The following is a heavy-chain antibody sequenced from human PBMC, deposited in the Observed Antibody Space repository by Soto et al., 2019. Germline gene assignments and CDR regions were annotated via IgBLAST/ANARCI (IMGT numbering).Heavy chain of an antibody. Sequence: PGGSLRLSCAASRFTFCSYSMNWVRQAPGKGLEWVSSISSSSSYIYYADSVKGRFTISRDNAKNSLYLQMNSLRAEDTAVYYCARSELLSKATYFDYWGQGTMVTVYS. CDR2: ISSSSSYI. D-gene: IGHD1-26*01. CDR3: ARSELLSKATYFDY. CDR1: RFTFCSYS. J-gene: IGHJ4*02. V-gene: IGHV3-21*01.